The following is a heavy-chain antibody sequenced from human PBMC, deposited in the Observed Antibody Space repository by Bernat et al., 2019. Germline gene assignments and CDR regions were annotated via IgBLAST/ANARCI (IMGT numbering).Heavy chain of an antibody. V-gene: IGHV3-30*18. D-gene: IGHD3-22*01. CDR3: AKDGGYDSSGYLGAFDI. Sequence: QVQLVESGGGVVQPGRSLRLSCAASGFTFSSYGMHWVRQAPGKGLGWVAVISYDGSNKYYADSVKGRFTISRDNSKNTLYLQMNSLRAEDTAVYYCAKDGGYDSSGYLGAFDIWGQGTMVTVSS. J-gene: IGHJ3*02. CDR1: GFTFSSYG. CDR2: ISYDGSNK.